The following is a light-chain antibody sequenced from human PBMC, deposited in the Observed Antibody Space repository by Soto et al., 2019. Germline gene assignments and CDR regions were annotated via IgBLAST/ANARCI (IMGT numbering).Light chain of an antibody. CDR1: QSVSIW. J-gene: IGKJ1*01. V-gene: IGKV1-5*01. CDR2: GAS. Sequence: EIQMTQPPSTLSASVGDRVTFTCRASQSVSIWLAWYQQKPGKAPKLLISGASTLESGVPSRFSGSGSGTEFTLTISSLQPDDFATYYCQQYKNYLTFGQGTKVDIK. CDR3: QQYKNYLT.